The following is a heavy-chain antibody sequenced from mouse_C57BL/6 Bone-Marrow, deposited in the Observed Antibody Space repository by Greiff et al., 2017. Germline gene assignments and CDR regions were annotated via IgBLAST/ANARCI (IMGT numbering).Heavy chain of an antibody. CDR1: EYEFPSHD. D-gene: IGHD2-2*01. CDR3: ARHGYGYYAMDY. Sequence: EVQLQQSGGGLVQPGESLKLSCESNEYEFPSHDMSWVRKTPEKRLELVAAINSDGGSTYYPDTMERRFIISRDNTKKNLYLQMSSLRSEDTALYYCARHGYGYYAMDYWGQGTSVTVSS. J-gene: IGHJ4*01. V-gene: IGHV5-2*01. CDR2: INSDGGST.